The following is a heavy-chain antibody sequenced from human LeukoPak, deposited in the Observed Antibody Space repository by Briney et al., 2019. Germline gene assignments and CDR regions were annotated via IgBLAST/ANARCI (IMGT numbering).Heavy chain of an antibody. J-gene: IGHJ4*02. V-gene: IGHV3-21*06. CDR3: ARVDDSNGWPIDY. Sequence: GGSLRLSCAASGFTVSSYYMSWVRQAPGKGLEWVSSISSRSSYIYYADSVKGRFTISRDNAKNSLYLQMNSLTAEDTAVYYCARVDDSNGWPIDYWGQGTLVTVSS. D-gene: IGHD6-19*01. CDR1: GFTVSSYY. CDR2: ISSRSSYI.